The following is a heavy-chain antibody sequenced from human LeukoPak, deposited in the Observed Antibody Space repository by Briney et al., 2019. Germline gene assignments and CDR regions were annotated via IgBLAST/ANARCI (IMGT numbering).Heavy chain of an antibody. V-gene: IGHV3-74*01. J-gene: IGHJ3*02. CDR3: ARRRPGFFALDI. Sequence: GGSLRLSCAASGFTFSNHWMYWVRQGPGKGLVWVSRINSDGSSIAYADSVKGGVVISRDNDRNTLYLQINSLRVEDTAVYYCARRRPGFFALDIWGRGTLVTVSS. CDR1: GFTFSNHW. CDR2: INSDGSSI.